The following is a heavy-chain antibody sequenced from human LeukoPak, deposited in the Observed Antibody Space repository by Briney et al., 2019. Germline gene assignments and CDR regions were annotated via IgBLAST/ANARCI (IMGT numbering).Heavy chain of an antibody. D-gene: IGHD6-19*01. CDR1: GFTFSSYS. V-gene: IGHV3-21*01. J-gene: IGHJ4*02. CDR3: AREDSVAGALADY. Sequence: GGSLRLSCAASGFTFSSYSMNWARQAPGKGLEWVSSISSSSSYIYYADSVKGRFTISRDNAKNSLYLQMNSLRAEDTAVYYCAREDSVAGALADYWGQGTLVTVSS. CDR2: ISSSSSYI.